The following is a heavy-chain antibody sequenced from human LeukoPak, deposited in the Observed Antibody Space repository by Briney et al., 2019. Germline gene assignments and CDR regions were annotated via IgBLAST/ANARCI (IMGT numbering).Heavy chain of an antibody. D-gene: IGHD3-10*01. CDR3: ARDNIPYYYGSGSYYRGYFDY. CDR1: GVSISSSNSY. CDR2: IYYSGNT. J-gene: IGHJ4*02. V-gene: IGHV4-39*01. Sequence: SETLSLTCTVSGVSISSSNSYWGWIRQPPGKGLEWIGSIYYSGNTYYNASLKSQVSISIDTSKNQFSLKLSSVTAADTAVYYCARDNIPYYYGSGSYYRGYFDYWGQGTLVTVSS.